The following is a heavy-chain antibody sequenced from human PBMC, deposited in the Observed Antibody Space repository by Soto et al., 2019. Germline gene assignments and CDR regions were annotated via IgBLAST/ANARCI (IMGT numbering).Heavy chain of an antibody. CDR3: ARGYYDSSGYLPVDY. CDR1: GFTFSSYW. V-gene: IGHV3-74*01. J-gene: IGHJ4*02. D-gene: IGHD3-22*01. CDR2: INSDGSST. Sequence: PGGSLRLSCAASGFTFSSYWMHWVRQAPGKGLVWVSRINSDGSSTSYADSVKGRFTISRDNAKNTLYLQMNSLRAEDTAVYYCARGYYDSSGYLPVDYWGQGTLVTVSS.